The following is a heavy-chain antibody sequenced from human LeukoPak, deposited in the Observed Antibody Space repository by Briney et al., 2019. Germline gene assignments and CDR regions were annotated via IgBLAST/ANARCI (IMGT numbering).Heavy chain of an antibody. V-gene: IGHV3-30*02. J-gene: IGHJ4*02. CDR1: GFTFSSYD. D-gene: IGHD2-2*03. CDR2: IRYDGSNK. Sequence: PGGSLRLSCAASGFTFSSYDMHWVRQAPGKGLEWVAFIRYDGSNKYYADSVKGRFTISRDNSKNTLYLQMNSLRAEDTAVYYCAKDGYCRSTSCYQLDYWGQGTLVTVSS. CDR3: AKDGYCRSTSCYQLDY.